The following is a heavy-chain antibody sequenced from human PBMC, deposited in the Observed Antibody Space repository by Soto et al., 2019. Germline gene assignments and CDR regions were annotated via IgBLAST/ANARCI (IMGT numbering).Heavy chain of an antibody. Sequence: SETLSLTCAVYGGSFSGYYWTWIRQPPGTGLEWIGEINHSGSTNYNPSLKSRVTISVDTSKNQFSLKLSSVTAADTAVYYCARLFYYDTSGSYYYFDYWGQGTLVT. CDR3: ARLFYYDTSGSYYYFDY. J-gene: IGHJ4*02. CDR1: GGSFSGYY. D-gene: IGHD3-22*01. CDR2: INHSGST. V-gene: IGHV4-34*01.